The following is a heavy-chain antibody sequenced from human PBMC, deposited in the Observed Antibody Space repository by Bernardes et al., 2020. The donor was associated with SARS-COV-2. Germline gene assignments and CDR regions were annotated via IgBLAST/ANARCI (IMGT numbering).Heavy chain of an antibody. J-gene: IGHJ2*01. CDR1: GGSVSSSSYY. Sequence: SETLSLTCTVSGGSVSSSSYYWGWIRQPPGKGLEWSGYIYYSGSTYYNPSLKSLVIISVDTSKNQFSLTLNSVTAADTAVYYCARIYYGDYVGGDWYFDLWGRGTLVTVSS. D-gene: IGHD4-17*01. CDR2: IYYSGST. CDR3: ARIYYGDYVGGDWYFDL. V-gene: IGHV4-39*01.